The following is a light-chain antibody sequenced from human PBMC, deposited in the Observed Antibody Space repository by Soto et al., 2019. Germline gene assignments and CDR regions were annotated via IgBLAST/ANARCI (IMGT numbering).Light chain of an antibody. V-gene: IGLV4-69*01. J-gene: IGLJ3*02. CDR3: QTWGTGILV. CDR1: SGHSSYA. CDR2: LNSDGSH. Sequence: QPVLTQSPSASASLGASVKLTCTLSSGHSSYAIAWHQQQPEKGPRYLMNLNSDGSHSKGDGIPDRFSGSSSGAERYLTISSLQSEDEADYYGQTWGTGILVFGGGTKLTVL.